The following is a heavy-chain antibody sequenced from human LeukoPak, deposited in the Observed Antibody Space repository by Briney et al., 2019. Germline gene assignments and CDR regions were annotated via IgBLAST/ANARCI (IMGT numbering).Heavy chain of an antibody. CDR2: IFYSGST. CDR3: ARGKGSGWTFDY. D-gene: IGHD6-19*01. V-gene: IGHV4-39*01. CDR1: GGSISSSSYY. Sequence: SETLSLTCTVSGGSISSSSYYWGWIRQPPGKGLEWIGSIFYSGSTFYNPSLKSRLTMSVETSKNQFSLKVSSVTAADTAVYYCARGKGSGWTFDYWGQGTLVTVSS. J-gene: IGHJ4*02.